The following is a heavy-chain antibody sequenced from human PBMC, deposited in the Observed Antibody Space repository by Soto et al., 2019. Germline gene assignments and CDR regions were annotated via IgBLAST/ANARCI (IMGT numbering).Heavy chain of an antibody. CDR1: GYTFTGYY. J-gene: IGHJ6*02. Sequence: GASVKVSCKASGYTFTGYYVHWVRQAPGQGLEWMGWINPNSGDTYLAQRFQGWVTMTRDTSISTAYMELSRLRSDDTAVYYCARDRGLGYCSSTSCFTSYYYYYGMDVWGQGTTVTVSS. D-gene: IGHD2-2*01. CDR3: ARDRGLGYCSSTSCFTSYYYYYGMDV. V-gene: IGHV1-2*04. CDR2: INPNSGDT.